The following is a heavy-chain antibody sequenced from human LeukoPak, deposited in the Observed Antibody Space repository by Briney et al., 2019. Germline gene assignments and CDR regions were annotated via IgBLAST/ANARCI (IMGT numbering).Heavy chain of an antibody. CDR3: ARQPFSISSGWSNYYYYYMDV. V-gene: IGHV3-33*01. J-gene: IGHJ6*03. CDR1: GFTFSSYG. D-gene: IGHD6-19*01. Sequence: GRSLRLSCAASGFTFSSYGMHWVRQAPGKGLEWVAVIWYDGSNRYYADSVKGRFTISRDNSKNTLYLQMNSLRAEDTAVYYCARQPFSISSGWSNYYYYYMDVWGKGTTVTVSS. CDR2: IWYDGSNR.